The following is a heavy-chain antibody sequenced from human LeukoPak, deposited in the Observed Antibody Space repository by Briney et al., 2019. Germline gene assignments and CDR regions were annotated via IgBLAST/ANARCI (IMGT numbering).Heavy chain of an antibody. J-gene: IGHJ3*02. CDR1: GGSFSGYY. D-gene: IGHD3-22*01. CDR3: ASGVYDSSGYPTDAFDI. CDR2: INHSGST. V-gene: IGHV4-34*01. Sequence: SETLSLTCAVYGGSFSGYYWSWIRQPPGKGLEWIGEINHSGSTNYNPSLKSRVTISVDTSKNLFSLKLISVTAADTAVYYCASGVYDSSGYPTDAFDIWGQGTMVTVSS.